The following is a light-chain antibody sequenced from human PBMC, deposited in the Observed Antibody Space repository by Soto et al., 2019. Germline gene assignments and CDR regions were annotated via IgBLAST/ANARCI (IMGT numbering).Light chain of an antibody. CDR1: QVISIY. CDR2: AAS. Sequence: DVEVTQYPAFLSASVGDRFTITCLASQVISIYLSWYQQKPGKAPKILIYAASTLQTGVPSRFSGSGSGTDFTLTISSLQPEDFATYYCQQLNSYPLTFGGGTKVDIK. J-gene: IGKJ4*01. CDR3: QQLNSYPLT. V-gene: IGKV1-9*01.